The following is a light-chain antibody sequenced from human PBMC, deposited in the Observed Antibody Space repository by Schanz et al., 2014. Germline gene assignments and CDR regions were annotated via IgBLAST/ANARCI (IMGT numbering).Light chain of an antibody. J-gene: IGKJ3*01. CDR2: GAS. CDR1: QSVSIN. CDR3: QQYGSSQFT. Sequence: ETVMTQSPATLSVSPGERATLSCRASQSVSINVAWYQQRPGQAPRLLIYGASTRATGIPARFSGSGSGTEFTFTISSLQSEDFAVYYCQQYGSSQFTFGPGTKVDTK. V-gene: IGKV3-15*01.